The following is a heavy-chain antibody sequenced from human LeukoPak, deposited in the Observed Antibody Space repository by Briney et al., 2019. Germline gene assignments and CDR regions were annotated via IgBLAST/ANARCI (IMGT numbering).Heavy chain of an antibody. Sequence: GGSLRLSCAASGFTLSNHHMNWVRQAPGKGLEWVSYISSGSSTIYYADSVKGRFTISRDNAKNSLYLQMNSLRAEDTAVYYCARDLGYSSSRGGYWGQGTLVTVSS. V-gene: IGHV3-48*01. CDR3: ARDLGYSSSRGGY. J-gene: IGHJ4*02. D-gene: IGHD6-13*01. CDR2: ISSGSSTI. CDR1: GFTLSNHH.